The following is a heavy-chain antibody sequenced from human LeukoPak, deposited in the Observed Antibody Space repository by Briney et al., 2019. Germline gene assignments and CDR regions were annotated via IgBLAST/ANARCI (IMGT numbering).Heavy chain of an antibody. D-gene: IGHD1-7*01. V-gene: IGHV3-7*01. CDR2: IKQGGSEK. Sequence: PGGSLRLFCAASGFTFSSYWMSWVRQVPGKGLEWVANIKQGGSEKYYVDSVKGRFTISRDNAKNSLYLQMNSLRAEDTAVYYCARDWAGTTGDYFDYWGLGTLVTVSS. CDR3: ARDWAGTTGDYFDY. CDR1: GFTFSSYW. J-gene: IGHJ4*02.